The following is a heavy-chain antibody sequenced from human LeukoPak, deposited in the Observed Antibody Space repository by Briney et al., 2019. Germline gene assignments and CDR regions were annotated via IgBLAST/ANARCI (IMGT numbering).Heavy chain of an antibody. CDR2: TYYRSKRYN. CDR1: GDSVSSNSAA. CDR3: AREPGPTVTSARHAFDI. J-gene: IGHJ3*02. D-gene: IGHD4-17*01. Sequence: SQTLSLTCAISGDSVSSNSAAWNWIRQSPSRGLEWLGRTYYRSKRYNDYAVSVKSRITINPDTSKNQFSLQLNSVTPEDTAVYYCAREPGPTVTSARHAFDIWGQGTMVTVSS. V-gene: IGHV6-1*01.